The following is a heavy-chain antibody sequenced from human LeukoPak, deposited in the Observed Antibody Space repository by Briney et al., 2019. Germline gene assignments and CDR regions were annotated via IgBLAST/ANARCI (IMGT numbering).Heavy chain of an antibody. CDR1: GFTFSSLA. J-gene: IGHJ4*02. Sequence: GSLRLSCATSGFTFSSLAMSWVRQAPGKGLEWVAAISGSGDTTSYADSVRGRFAISRDNSKITLYLQMNSLRAEDTAVYYCAKDHWQQLTPYFFDSWGQGTLVTVSS. D-gene: IGHD6-13*01. V-gene: IGHV3-23*01. CDR2: ISGSGDTT. CDR3: AKDHWQQLTPYFFDS.